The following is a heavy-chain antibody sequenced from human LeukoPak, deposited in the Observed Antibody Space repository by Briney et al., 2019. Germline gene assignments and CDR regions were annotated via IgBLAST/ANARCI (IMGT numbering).Heavy chain of an antibody. Sequence: ASETLSLTCAVYGGSFSGYYWSWIRQPPGKGLEWIGEINHSGSTNYNPSLKSRVTISVDTSKNQFSLKLSSVTAADTAMYYCARHVRWLQSGIDYWGQGTLVTVSS. CDR3: ARHVRWLQSGIDY. D-gene: IGHD5-24*01. CDR2: INHSGST. V-gene: IGHV4-34*01. J-gene: IGHJ4*02. CDR1: GGSFSGYY.